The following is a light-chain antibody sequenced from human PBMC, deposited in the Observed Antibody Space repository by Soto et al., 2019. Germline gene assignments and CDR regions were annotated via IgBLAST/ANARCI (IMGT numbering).Light chain of an antibody. Sequence: IVVTQSPATLSVSPGERATLSCRASQSVRSNIAWYQQKPGQPPRLLMYGASSRATGIPARFSGSGSGTDFTLTITSLQTEDFAIYYCQQYNNWLTWTFGQGTKVDIK. CDR2: GAS. V-gene: IGKV3-15*01. J-gene: IGKJ1*01. CDR3: QQYNNWLTWT. CDR1: QSVRSN.